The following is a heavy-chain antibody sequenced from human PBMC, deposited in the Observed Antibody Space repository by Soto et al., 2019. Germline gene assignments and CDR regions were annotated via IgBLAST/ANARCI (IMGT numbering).Heavy chain of an antibody. CDR2: IYYSGST. J-gene: IGHJ5*02. V-gene: IGHV4-39*01. CDR3: ATFNLWFGEQRIPIDP. D-gene: IGHD3-10*01. CDR1: GGSISSSSYY. Sequence: PSETLSLTCTVSGGSISSSSYYWGWIRQPPGKGLEWIGSIYYSGSTYYNPSLKSRVTISVDTSKNQFSLKLSSVTAADTAVYYCATFNLWFGEQRIPIDPWGQGTLVTVSS.